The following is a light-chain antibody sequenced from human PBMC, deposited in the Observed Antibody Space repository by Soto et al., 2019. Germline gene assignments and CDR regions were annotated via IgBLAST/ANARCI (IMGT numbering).Light chain of an antibody. J-gene: IGLJ1*01. Sequence: QSVLTQPPSVSGAPGQRVTISCTGSSSNIGAGYDVHWYQQLPGAAPKLLIYDNRDRPSGVPDRFSGSRSGTSASLAITGLQAEDEADYYCQSYDSSLSGFYVFGTGTKLTV. V-gene: IGLV1-40*01. CDR1: SSNIGAGYD. CDR3: QSYDSSLSGFYV. CDR2: DNR.